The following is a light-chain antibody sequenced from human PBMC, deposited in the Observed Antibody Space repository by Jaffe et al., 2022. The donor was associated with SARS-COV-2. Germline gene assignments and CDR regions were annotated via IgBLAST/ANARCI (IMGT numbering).Light chain of an antibody. V-gene: IGLV3-1*01. CDR1: KLGDKF. CDR2: QDN. J-gene: IGLJ1*01. Sequence: SYELTQPPSVSVSPGQTGSVTCSGDKLGDKFASWYQQKPGQSPVLVIYQDNKRPSGIPERFSGSNSGNTATLTISGTQAMDEADYYCQAWDSSTYVFGTGTKVTVL. CDR3: QAWDSSTYV.